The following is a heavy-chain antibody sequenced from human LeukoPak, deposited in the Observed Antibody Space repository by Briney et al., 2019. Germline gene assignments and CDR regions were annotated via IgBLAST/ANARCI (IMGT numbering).Heavy chain of an antibody. CDR2: IYYSGST. D-gene: IGHD3-10*01. CDR3: ARHPQRGILWFGEPPHAHFDY. Sequence: PSETLSLTCAVYGGSFSGYYWSWIRQPPGKGLEWIGYIYYSGSTNYNPSLKSRVTISVDTSKNQFSLKLSSVAAADTAVYYCARHPQRGILWFGEPPHAHFDYWGQGTLVTVSS. V-gene: IGHV4-59*08. CDR1: GGSFSGYY. J-gene: IGHJ4*02.